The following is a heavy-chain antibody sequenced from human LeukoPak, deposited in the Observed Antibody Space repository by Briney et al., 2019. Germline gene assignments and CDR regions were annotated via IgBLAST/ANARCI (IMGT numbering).Heavy chain of an antibody. Sequence: PGGSLRLSCAASGFTFSSYGMHWVRQAPGKGLEWVAFIRYDGSNKYYADSVKGRFTISRDNSKNTLYLQMNSLRAEDTAVYYCAKDMEGYCSSTSCEHVLDYWGQGTPVTVSS. J-gene: IGHJ4*02. CDR3: AKDMEGYCSSTSCEHVLDY. V-gene: IGHV3-30*02. CDR1: GFTFSSYG. D-gene: IGHD2-2*01. CDR2: IRYDGSNK.